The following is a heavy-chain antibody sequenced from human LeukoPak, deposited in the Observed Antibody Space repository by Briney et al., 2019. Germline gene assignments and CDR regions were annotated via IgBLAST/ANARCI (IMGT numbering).Heavy chain of an antibody. J-gene: IGHJ4*02. CDR3: ARINYDSSGYSDY. CDR2: IYYSGST. CDR1: GGSISSGDYY. D-gene: IGHD3-22*01. V-gene: IGHV4-30-4*01. Sequence: PSETLSLTCTVSGGSISSGDYYWSWIRQPPGKGLEWIGYIYYSGSTYYNPSLKSRVTISVDTSKNQFSLKLSSVTAADTAVYYCARINYDSSGYSDYWGQGTLVTVSS.